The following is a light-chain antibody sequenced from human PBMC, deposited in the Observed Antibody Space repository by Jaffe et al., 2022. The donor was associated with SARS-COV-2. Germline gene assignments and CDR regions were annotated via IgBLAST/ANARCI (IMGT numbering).Light chain of an antibody. V-gene: IGKV4-1*01. CDR2: WAS. CDR3: QQYYTTPRT. CDR1: QSVLYSSNNKNY. Sequence: DIVMTQSPDSLAVSLGERATIGCKSSQSVLYSSNNKNYLAWYQQKPGQPPKLLIYWASTRESGVPDRFSGSGSGTDFTLTISSLQAEDVAVYYCQQYYTTPRTFGQGTKLEIK. J-gene: IGKJ2*01.